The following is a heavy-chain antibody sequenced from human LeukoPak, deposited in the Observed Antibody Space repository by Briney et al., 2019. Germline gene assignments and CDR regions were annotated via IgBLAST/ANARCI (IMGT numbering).Heavy chain of an antibody. V-gene: IGHV1-46*01. D-gene: IGHD3-3*01. CDR3: ARGPARSFEEWLFPYFDY. CDR1: GYTFTSYY. CDR2: INPSGGST. Sequence: GASVKVSCKASGYTFTSYYMHWVRQAPGQGLEWMGIINPSGGSTSYAQKFQGRVTMTRDTSTSTVYMELSSLRSEDTAVYYCARGPARSFEEWLFPYFDYWGQGTLVTVSS. J-gene: IGHJ4*02.